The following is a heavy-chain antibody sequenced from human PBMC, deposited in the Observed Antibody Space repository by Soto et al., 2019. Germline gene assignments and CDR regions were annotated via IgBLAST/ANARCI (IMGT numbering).Heavy chain of an antibody. Sequence: SETLSLTCTVSGGSISSGGYYWSWIRQHPGKGLEWIGYIYYSGSTYYNPSLKSRVTISVDTSKNQFSLKLSSVTAADTAVYYCARDSDSSGYYYVSFDYWGQGTLVTVSS. D-gene: IGHD3-22*01. CDR1: GGSISSGGYY. J-gene: IGHJ4*02. CDR3: ARDSDSSGYYYVSFDY. V-gene: IGHV4-31*03. CDR2: IYYSGST.